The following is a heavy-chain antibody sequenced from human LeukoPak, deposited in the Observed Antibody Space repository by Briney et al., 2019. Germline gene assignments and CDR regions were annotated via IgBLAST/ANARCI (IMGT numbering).Heavy chain of an antibody. Sequence: ASVKVSCKASGYTFTSYDINWVRQATGQGLEWMGWMNPNSGNTGYAQKFQGRVTITTDESTSIAYMELSRLRSEDTAVYYWARGYYGSGSHLWGQGTLVTVSS. CDR3: ARGYYGSGSHL. CDR2: MNPNSGNT. V-gene: IGHV1-8*03. D-gene: IGHD3-10*01. CDR1: GYTFTSYD. J-gene: IGHJ4*02.